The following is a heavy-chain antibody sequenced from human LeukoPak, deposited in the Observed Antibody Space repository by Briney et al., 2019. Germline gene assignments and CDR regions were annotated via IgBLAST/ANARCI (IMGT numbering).Heavy chain of an antibody. Sequence: SETLSLTCAVSGDSITSSKWWSWVRQSPEKGLEWIGEIYHSGATNYNPSLKSRVTMSVDKSKNQFSLNLSSVTAADTAVCYCASGSHAVTTHFDYWGQGTLVTVST. CDR1: GDSITSSKW. CDR2: IYHSGAT. D-gene: IGHD3-16*01. V-gene: IGHV4-4*02. J-gene: IGHJ4*02. CDR3: ASGSHAVTTHFDY.